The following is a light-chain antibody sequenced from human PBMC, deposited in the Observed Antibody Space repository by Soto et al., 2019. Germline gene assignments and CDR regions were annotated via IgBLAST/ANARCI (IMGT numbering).Light chain of an antibody. J-gene: IGLJ1*01. CDR2: DVS. CDR3: TSYTTSCTYV. CDR1: SSDVGGYNF. Sequence: QSVLTQPASVSGSPGQSITISCTGTSSDVGGYNFVSWYQHHPGKAPKLIIYDVSNRPSGVSNRFSGSKSGNSASLTISGLQAEDDADYYCTSYTTSCTYVFGTGTKLTVL. V-gene: IGLV2-14*03.